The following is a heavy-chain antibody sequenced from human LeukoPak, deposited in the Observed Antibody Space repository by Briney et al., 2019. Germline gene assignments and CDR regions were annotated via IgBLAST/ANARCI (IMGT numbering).Heavy chain of an antibody. CDR2: IYYDGNT. D-gene: IGHD5-24*01. V-gene: IGHV3-66*01. Sequence: QPGGSLRLSCAASGFSVSSNHMTWLRQAPGKGLEWVSTIYYDGNTYYADSVQGRFTISRDNSKNTLYFQMNSLSAEDTAVYYCATGTDAYKSGCWGQGTLVTVSS. CDR3: ATGTDAYKSGC. CDR1: GFSVSSNH. J-gene: IGHJ4*02.